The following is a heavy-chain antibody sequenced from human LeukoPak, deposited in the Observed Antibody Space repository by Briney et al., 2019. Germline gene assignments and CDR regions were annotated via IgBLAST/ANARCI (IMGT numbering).Heavy chain of an antibody. D-gene: IGHD1-26*01. Sequence: ASVKVSCKASGYTFTSYGISWVRQAPGQGLEWMGWISAYNGNTNYAQKLQGRVTMTTDTSTSTAYMELRSLRSDDTAVYYCAEDLIVGATIEPDYWGQGTLVTVSS. CDR3: AEDLIVGATIEPDY. CDR1: GYTFTSYG. V-gene: IGHV1-18*01. CDR2: ISAYNGNT. J-gene: IGHJ4*02.